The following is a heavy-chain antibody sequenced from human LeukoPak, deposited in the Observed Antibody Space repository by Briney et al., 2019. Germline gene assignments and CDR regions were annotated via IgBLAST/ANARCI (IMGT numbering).Heavy chain of an antibody. CDR2: IYHSGST. J-gene: IGHJ5*02. Sequence: SETLSLTCTVSGYSISSGYDWGWIRQPPGKGLEWIGSIYHSGSTYYNPSLKSRVTISVDTSKNQFSLKLSSVTAADTAVYYCARGNWGRGGYNWFDPWGRGTLVTVSS. D-gene: IGHD7-27*01. CDR1: GYSISSGYD. CDR3: ARGNWGRGGYNWFDP. V-gene: IGHV4-38-2*02.